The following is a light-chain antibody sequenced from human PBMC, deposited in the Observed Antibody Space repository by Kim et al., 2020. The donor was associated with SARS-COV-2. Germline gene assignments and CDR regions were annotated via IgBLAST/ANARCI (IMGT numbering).Light chain of an antibody. CDR2: VAS. V-gene: IGKV1-17*03. J-gene: IGKJ4*01. Sequence: DIQMTQSPSVMSASVGDRITITCRASQGISNYLAWFQQKPGKAPKRLIYVASSLQSGVPSRFSGSASGTEFALTISSLQPEDFATYYCIEHNTYPRLTFGGGTKVDIK. CDR3: IEHNTYPRLT. CDR1: QGISNY.